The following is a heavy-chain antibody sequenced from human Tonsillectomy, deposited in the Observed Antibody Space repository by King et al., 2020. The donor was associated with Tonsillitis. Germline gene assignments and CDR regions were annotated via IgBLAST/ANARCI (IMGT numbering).Heavy chain of an antibody. CDR3: ARSDYAPYYFDY. V-gene: IGHV3-53*02. Sequence: VQLVETGGGLIQPGGSLRLSCAASGFTVSSNYMSWVRQAPGKGLEWVSGIYSGGSTYYADSVKGRFTISRDNSKNPLYLQMNSLRAEDTAVYYCARSDYAPYYFDYWGQGTLFTVSS. J-gene: IGHJ4*02. CDR1: GFTVSSNY. CDR2: IYSGGST. D-gene: IGHD2-2*01.